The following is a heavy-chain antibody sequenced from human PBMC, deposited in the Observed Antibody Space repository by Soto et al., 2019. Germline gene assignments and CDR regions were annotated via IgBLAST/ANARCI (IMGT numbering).Heavy chain of an antibody. CDR2: ISGSGTTI. Sequence: PWGSLRLSCAASGFTFSGYEMNWVRQAPGKGLEWISYISGSGTTIYYADSVKGRFTISRDNAKKSLYLQMNSLRAEDTAVYYCAREVTVFGVIIPTPMDVWGQGTTVTVSS. CDR3: AREVTVFGVIIPTPMDV. V-gene: IGHV3-48*03. CDR1: GFTFSGYE. J-gene: IGHJ6*02. D-gene: IGHD3-3*01.